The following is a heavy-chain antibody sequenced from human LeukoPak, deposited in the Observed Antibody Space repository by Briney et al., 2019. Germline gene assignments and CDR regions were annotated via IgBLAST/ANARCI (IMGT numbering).Heavy chain of an antibody. D-gene: IGHD4-23*01. J-gene: IGHJ3*02. Sequence: AGGSLRLSCAASGFTFSSYWMHWVRQAPGKGLVWVSHINSDGITTRYADSVKGRFTISRDNAKNTLYLQMNSLRAEDTAVYYCARVHGGHSLRPFDIWGQGTMVTVSS. V-gene: IGHV3-74*01. CDR2: INSDGITT. CDR1: GFTFSSYW. CDR3: ARVHGGHSLRPFDI.